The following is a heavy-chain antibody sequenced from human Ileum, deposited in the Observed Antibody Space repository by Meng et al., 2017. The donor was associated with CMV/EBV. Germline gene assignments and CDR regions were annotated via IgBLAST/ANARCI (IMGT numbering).Heavy chain of an antibody. CDR3: AREGPTDWGRALDY. Sequence: QVLLQASGPGMVKPSETLSLTCTVSGGSMSSYYWSWIRQPAGKGLEWIGRIYTSGSSNYNSSLKSRVTMSVDTSKNQFSMKLNSVTAADTAVYYCAREGPTDWGRALDYWGQGTLVTVSS. J-gene: IGHJ4*02. CDR1: GGSMSSYY. CDR2: IYTSGSS. D-gene: IGHD7-27*01. V-gene: IGHV4-4*07.